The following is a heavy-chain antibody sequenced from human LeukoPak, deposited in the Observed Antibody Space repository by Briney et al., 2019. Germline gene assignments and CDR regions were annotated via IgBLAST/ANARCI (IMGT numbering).Heavy chain of an antibody. J-gene: IGHJ4*02. Sequence: SETLSLTCTVSGGSISSYYWRGIRQPPGKGLERIGYIYTSGSTNYNPSLKSRVPISVDTSKNQFSLKLSSVTAAATAVYYCARLSDYGDYSVDYWGQGTLVTVSS. V-gene: IGHV4-4*09. CDR3: ARLSDYGDYSVDY. CDR2: IYTSGST. CDR1: GGSISSYY. D-gene: IGHD4-17*01.